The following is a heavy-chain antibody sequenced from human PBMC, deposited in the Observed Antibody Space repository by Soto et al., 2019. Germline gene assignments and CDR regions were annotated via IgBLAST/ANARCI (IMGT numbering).Heavy chain of an antibody. CDR3: GIELYRGSRTYFDY. J-gene: IGHJ4*02. Sequence: QVQLQESGPGLVKPSQTLSLTCTVSGGSISSGGNYWSWIRQHPGKGLEWIGYIYYSGSTYYNPSLKSRVTRSVGTFKNHFSRKLSSVTAEDMAVYYGGIELYRGSRTYFDYWGQGTLVTVSS. D-gene: IGHD3-10*01. V-gene: IGHV4-31*03. CDR1: GGSISSGGNY. CDR2: IYYSGST.